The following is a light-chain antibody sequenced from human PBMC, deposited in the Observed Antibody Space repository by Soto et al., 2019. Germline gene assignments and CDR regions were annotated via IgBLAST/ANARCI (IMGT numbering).Light chain of an antibody. J-gene: IGKJ1*01. CDR2: KAS. CDR3: QQYGSSLWT. Sequence: DIQMTQSPSTLSASVGDRVTITCRASQSISSWLAWYQQKPGKAPKLLIYKASSLESGVPSRFSGCGSGTDFTLTISRLEPEDFAVYYCQQYGSSLWTFGLGTKVDIK. V-gene: IGKV1-5*03. CDR1: QSISSW.